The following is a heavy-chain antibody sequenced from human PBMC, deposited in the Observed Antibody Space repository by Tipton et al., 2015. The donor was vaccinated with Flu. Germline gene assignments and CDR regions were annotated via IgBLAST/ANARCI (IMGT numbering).Heavy chain of an antibody. V-gene: IGHV4-59*12. Sequence: TLSLTCTVSGGSISSFYWNWIRQHPGGGTEWIGNIFNSGSTNYNPSLQGRVTISVDTSKNQFSLRLCSVTAADTAVYCCTRKEYDILSGYYNGVDYWGQGTLVTVSS. CDR1: GGSISSFY. D-gene: IGHD3-9*01. J-gene: IGHJ4*02. CDR2: IFNSGST. CDR3: TRKEYDILSGYYNGVDY.